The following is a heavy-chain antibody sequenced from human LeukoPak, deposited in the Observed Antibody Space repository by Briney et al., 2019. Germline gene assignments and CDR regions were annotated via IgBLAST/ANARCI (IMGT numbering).Heavy chain of an antibody. Sequence: PAGSLRLSCAASGFTFSSFWIHWVRQVPGKGLVWVSRINSDGFSTSYADSVKGRFTISRDNAMNTLYPQMNSLRAEDTAVYYCARGTSGGYFDYWGQGTLVTVSS. CDR1: GFTFSSFW. J-gene: IGHJ4*02. V-gene: IGHV3-74*01. CDR3: ARGTSGGYFDY. D-gene: IGHD1-26*01. CDR2: INSDGFST.